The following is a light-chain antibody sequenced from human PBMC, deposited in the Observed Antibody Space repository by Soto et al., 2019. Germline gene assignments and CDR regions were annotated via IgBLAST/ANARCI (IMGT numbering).Light chain of an antibody. CDR1: QSVSSTY. CDR2: GAS. Sequence: EIVLTQSPGTLSLSPGERATLSGRASQSVSSTYLAWYQQKPGQAPRLLLYGASSRATGLPDRVSGSGSGNDFTLNISSSEPEDLAVYYCQQYGNSPETFGQGAKVEIK. J-gene: IGKJ1*01. CDR3: QQYGNSPET. V-gene: IGKV3-20*01.